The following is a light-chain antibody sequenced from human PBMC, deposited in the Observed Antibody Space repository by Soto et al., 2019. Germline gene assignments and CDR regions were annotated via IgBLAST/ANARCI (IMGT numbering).Light chain of an antibody. CDR2: AAS. V-gene: IGKV1-39*01. CDR3: QQSYSIPLT. CDR1: QSMSSY. Sequence: DIQMTQSPSSLSASVGDRVTITCRASQSMSSYLNWYQQKPGKAPKLLIYAASRLQSGVPSRFSGSGSGTDFTLTISSLQPEDFATYYCQQSYSIPLTFGGGTKVEIK. J-gene: IGKJ4*01.